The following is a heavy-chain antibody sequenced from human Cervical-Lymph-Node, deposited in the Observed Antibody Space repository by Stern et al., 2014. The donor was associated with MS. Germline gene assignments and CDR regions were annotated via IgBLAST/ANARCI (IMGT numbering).Heavy chain of an antibody. Sequence: QVQPVPSGGGVVQPGRSLRLPRAPSGFTFSRYDIHWVRPAPGKGLEWVAVIRFDGSNKFYAESVKGRFTISRDNSKNTLYLQMNSLRDADTAVYYCVRDPYGYFDYWGRGTLVTVST. V-gene: IGHV3-33*01. CDR2: IRFDGSNK. CDR3: VRDPYGYFDY. CDR1: GFTFSRYD. J-gene: IGHJ4*02. D-gene: IGHD3-10*01.